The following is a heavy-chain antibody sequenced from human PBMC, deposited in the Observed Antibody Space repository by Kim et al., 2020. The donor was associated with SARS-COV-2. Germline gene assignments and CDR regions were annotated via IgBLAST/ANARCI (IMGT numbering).Heavy chain of an antibody. CDR3: AGVRGGLTAIPSEYFQH. J-gene: IGHJ1*01. Sequence: SETLSLTCTVSGGSISSGDYYWSWIRQPPGKGLEWIGYIYYSGSTYYNPSLKSRVTISVDTSKNQFSLKLSSVTAADTAVYYCAGVRGGLTAIPSEYFQHWGQGTLVTVSS. CDR2: IYYSGST. CDR1: GGSISSGDYY. V-gene: IGHV4-30-4*01. D-gene: IGHD2-21*02.